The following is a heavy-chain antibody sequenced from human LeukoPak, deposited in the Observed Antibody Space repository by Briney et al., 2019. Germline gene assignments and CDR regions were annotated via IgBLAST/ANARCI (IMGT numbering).Heavy chain of an antibody. CDR2: VDYSGHT. V-gene: IGHV4-39*02. D-gene: IGHD3-22*01. CDR1: GDSIRSSNYY. J-gene: IGHJ3*01. CDR3: ARESRSITLMMIIINAFDV. Sequence: SETLSLTCSVSGDSIRSSNYYWAWIRQPPGKGLEWIGSVDYSGHTYYNPSLKSRVNISVDTSKKHFSLRLSSVTVADTALYFCARESRSITLMMIIINAFDVWGQGTMVTVSS.